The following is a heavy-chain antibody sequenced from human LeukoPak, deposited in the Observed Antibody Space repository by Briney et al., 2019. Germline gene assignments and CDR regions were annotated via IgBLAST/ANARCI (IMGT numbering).Heavy chain of an antibody. CDR1: GGSLTGYY. V-gene: IGHV4-59*08. CDR3: ARHMSVSYDAFDL. CDR2: VYYTGRT. J-gene: IGHJ3*01. Sequence: SETLSLTCTVPGGSLTGYYWSWIRQPPGKGLEWIAYVYYTGRTLYNPSLESRVTISVDTSKTQISLKLTSVTAADTAVYYCARHMSVSYDAFDLWGRGTPVTVS. D-gene: IGHD3-10*01.